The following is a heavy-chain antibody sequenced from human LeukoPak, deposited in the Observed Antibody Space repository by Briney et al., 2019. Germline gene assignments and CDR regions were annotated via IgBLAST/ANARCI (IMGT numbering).Heavy chain of an antibody. J-gene: IGHJ4*02. V-gene: IGHV5-51*01. CDR2: IYPGESDT. D-gene: IGHD4-11*01. Sequence: GESLKISFQASGYTFSKYWIGWVRPMPGKGVEWMGIIYPGESDTRYCASFEGQVTISVHKSINPAYLQWIRLKASDTAMYYCARRFGERLYSNNDAFDSWGQGTLVTVSS. CDR1: GYTFSKYW. CDR3: ARRFGERLYSNNDAFDS.